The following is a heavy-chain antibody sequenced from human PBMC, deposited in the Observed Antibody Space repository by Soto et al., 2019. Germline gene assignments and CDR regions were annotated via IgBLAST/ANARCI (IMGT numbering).Heavy chain of an antibody. Sequence: QVQLVQSGAEVKKPGASVKVSCKASGYTFTSYAMHWVRQAPGQRLEWMGWINAGNGNTKYSQKFQGRVTITRDTSASTAYMELSSLRSEDTAVYYCARVKEIYCSGGSCHTRGYYYGMDVWGQGTTVTVSS. V-gene: IGHV1-3*01. CDR3: ARVKEIYCSGGSCHTRGYYYGMDV. D-gene: IGHD2-15*01. CDR1: GYTFTSYA. J-gene: IGHJ6*02. CDR2: INAGNGNT.